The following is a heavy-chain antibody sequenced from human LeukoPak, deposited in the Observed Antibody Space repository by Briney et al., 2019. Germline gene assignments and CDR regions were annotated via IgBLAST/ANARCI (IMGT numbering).Heavy chain of an antibody. CDR1: GFTISSNW. J-gene: IGHJ4*02. Sequence: GGSLRLSCAASGFTISSNWMGWVRQAPGKGLEWVANIKQDGSETYYVDPVKGRFTISRDNAKNSLYLQMNSLTAEDTVVYYCVRDISGSWAYWGRGTLVTVSS. V-gene: IGHV3-7*01. D-gene: IGHD1-26*01. CDR2: IKQDGSET. CDR3: VRDISGSWAY.